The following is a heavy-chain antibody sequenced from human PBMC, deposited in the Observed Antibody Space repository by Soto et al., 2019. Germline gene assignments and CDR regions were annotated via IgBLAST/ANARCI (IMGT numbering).Heavy chain of an antibody. CDR3: ARDLSWSSSSCYQGFVDY. D-gene: IGHD2-2*01. V-gene: IGHV3-21*01. CDR1: GFSFSSYS. J-gene: IGHJ4*02. Sequence: EVQLVESGGGLVKPGGSLRLSCAASGFSFSSYSMNWVRQAPGKGLEWVSSISSSSSYIYYADSVKGRFTISRDNAKNSLYLQMNSLRAEDTAVYYCARDLSWSSSSCYQGFVDYWGQGTLVTVSS. CDR2: ISSSSSYI.